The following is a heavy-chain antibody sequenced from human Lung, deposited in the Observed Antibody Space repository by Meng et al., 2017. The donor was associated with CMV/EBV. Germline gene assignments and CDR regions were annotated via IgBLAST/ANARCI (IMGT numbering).Heavy chain of an antibody. V-gene: IGHV1-2*06. Sequence: VSTFPGYSIPWVRPAPGQGLEWMGRINSNSDDTNYAQNFQDRLTMTRDTSISTVYMELTRLTSDDTAVYYCARGGVLLPAGKSWFDHWGLGTLVTVSS. D-gene: IGHD2-2*01. CDR3: ARGGVLLPAGKSWFDH. CDR1: VSTFPGYS. J-gene: IGHJ5*02. CDR2: INSNSDDT.